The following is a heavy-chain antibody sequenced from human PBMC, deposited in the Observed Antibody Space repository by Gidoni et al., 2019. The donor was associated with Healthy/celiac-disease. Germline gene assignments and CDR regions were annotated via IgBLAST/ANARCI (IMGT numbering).Heavy chain of an antibody. CDR1: GYTFTSYY. D-gene: IGHD3-22*01. CDR3: AGARRHSITMIVVVKGVVDAFDI. J-gene: IGHJ3*02. Sequence: QVQLVQSGAEVKKPGASVKVSCKASGYTFTSYYMHWVRQAPGQGLEWMGIINPSGGSTSYAQKFQGRVTMTRDTSTSTVYMELSSMRSEDSAVYYCAGARRHSITMIVVVKGVVDAFDIWGQGTMVTVSS. V-gene: IGHV1-46*01. CDR2: INPSGGST.